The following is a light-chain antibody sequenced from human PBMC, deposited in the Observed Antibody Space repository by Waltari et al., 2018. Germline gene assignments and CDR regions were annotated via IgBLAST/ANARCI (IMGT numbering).Light chain of an antibody. J-gene: IGLJ2*01. CDR2: TIN. V-gene: IGLV8-61*01. CDR1: SGSTSSTSY. CDR3: LMYMGSGIWV. Sequence: TGVTQEPSLSVSPGGTVTLTFALSSGSTSSTSYVSWYRQTPGQAPRTLIYTINSRHAGVPDRFSGSFLGNKAALTITGAQAADESDYYCLMYMGSGIWVFGGGTKVTVL.